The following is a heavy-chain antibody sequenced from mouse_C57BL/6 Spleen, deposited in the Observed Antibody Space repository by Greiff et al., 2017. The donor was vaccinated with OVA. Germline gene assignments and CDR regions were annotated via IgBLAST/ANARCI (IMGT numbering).Heavy chain of an antibody. CDR2: IYPGDGDT. CDR3: APNSVKNWYFDV. D-gene: IGHD1-1*01. Sequence: VKLMESGPELVKPGASVKISCKASGYAFSSSWMNWVKQRPGKGLEWIGRIYPGDGDTNYNGKFKGKATLTADKSSSTAYMQLSSLTSEDSAVYFCAPNSVKNWYFDVWGTGTTVTVSS. V-gene: IGHV1-82*01. J-gene: IGHJ1*03. CDR1: GYAFSSSW.